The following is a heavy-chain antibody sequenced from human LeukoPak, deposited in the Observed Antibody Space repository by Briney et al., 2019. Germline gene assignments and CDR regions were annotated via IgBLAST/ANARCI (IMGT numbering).Heavy chain of an antibody. J-gene: IGHJ5*02. D-gene: IGHD2-2*01. CDR2: MNPNSGNT. V-gene: IGHV1-8*01. Sequence: ASVKVSCKASAYTFTSYDINWVRQATGQGLEWMGWMNPNSGNTGYAQKFQGRVTMTRNTSISTAHMELSSLRSEDTAVYYCARELGYCSSTSCSNWFDPWGQRTLVTVPS. CDR3: ARELGYCSSTSCSNWFDP. CDR1: AYTFTSYD.